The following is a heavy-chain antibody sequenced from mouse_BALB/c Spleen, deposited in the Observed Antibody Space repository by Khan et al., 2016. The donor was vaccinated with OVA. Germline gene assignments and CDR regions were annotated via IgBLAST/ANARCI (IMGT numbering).Heavy chain of an antibody. CDR3: AKYGNYNYYAMDY. Sequence: EVQLQESGPGLVKPSQSLSLTCTVTGYAITSDYAWNWIRQFPGNKLEWMGYINYSGNTSYNPSLKSRISITRDTSKNQFFLLLNSVTTEDTATEYSAKYGNYNYYAMDYWGKGTSVTVSS. V-gene: IGHV3-2*02. CDR2: INYSGNT. J-gene: IGHJ4*01. CDR1: GYAITSDYA. D-gene: IGHD2-10*02.